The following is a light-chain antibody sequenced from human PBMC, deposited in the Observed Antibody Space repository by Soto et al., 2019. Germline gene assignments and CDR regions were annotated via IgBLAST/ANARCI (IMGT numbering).Light chain of an antibody. V-gene: IGLV2-23*02. CDR2: EVY. CDR1: SSDVGNYNL. J-gene: IGLJ2*01. Sequence: QSALTQPASVSGSPGQSITISCTGTSSDVGNYNLVSWYQHPPGKAPKVMIYEVYKRPSGVSDRFSGSKSGNTAYLTISGLQAEDEADYYCCSDVGSSISVVFGGGTKVTVL. CDR3: CSDVGSSISVV.